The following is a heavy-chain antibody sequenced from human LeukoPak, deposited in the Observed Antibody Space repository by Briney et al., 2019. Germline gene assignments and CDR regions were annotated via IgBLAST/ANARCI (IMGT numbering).Heavy chain of an antibody. D-gene: IGHD5-12*01. Sequence: GGSLRLSCVGSGFTFDTYEMNWVRQAPGKGLEWLSFISRGGFEIHYAASVEGRFTISRDDAKNTLYLQMTSLRDEDTAVYYCARDGYRENDYWGQGTLVTVSS. J-gene: IGHJ4*02. CDR2: ISRGGFEI. CDR1: GFTFDTYE. V-gene: IGHV3-48*03. CDR3: ARDGYRENDY.